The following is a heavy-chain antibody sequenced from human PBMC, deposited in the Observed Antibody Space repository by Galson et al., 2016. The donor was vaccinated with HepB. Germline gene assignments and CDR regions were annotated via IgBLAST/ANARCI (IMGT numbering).Heavy chain of an antibody. CDR3: AKDAYYDFEGAMDV. V-gene: IGHV3-9*01. CDR2: ITWNSGRI. J-gene: IGHJ6*02. CDR1: GFTFDDYA. Sequence: SLRLSCAASGFTFDDYAMHWVRQAPGKGLEWVSGITWNSGRIGYADSVKGRFTISRDNAKNSLYLQMNSVRAEDTALYYCAKDAYYDFEGAMDVWGQGTTVTVSS. D-gene: IGHD3-3*01.